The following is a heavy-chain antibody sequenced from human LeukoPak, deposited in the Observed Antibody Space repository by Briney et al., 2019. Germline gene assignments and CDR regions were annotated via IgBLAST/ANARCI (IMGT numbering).Heavy chain of an antibody. Sequence: SQTLSLTCTVSGGSISSGGYYWSWIRQSPGKGLEWIGYTSQSGNSYFTPSLKSRATISVDRSQNLFSLTLISVTAADTAVYYCARDQVDYDIPDHFDYWGKGTLVTVSS. J-gene: IGHJ4*02. CDR1: GGSISSGGYY. CDR3: ARDQVDYDIPDHFDY. V-gene: IGHV4-30-2*06. CDR2: TSQSGNS. D-gene: IGHD3-22*01.